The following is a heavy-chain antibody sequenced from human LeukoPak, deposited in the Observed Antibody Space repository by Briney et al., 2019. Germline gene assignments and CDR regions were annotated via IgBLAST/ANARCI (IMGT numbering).Heavy chain of an antibody. J-gene: IGHJ4*02. V-gene: IGHV3-23*01. CDR2: IFGYGGST. Sequence: PGGSLRLSCTASGFTFSNYAMSWVRQAPGKGLKWVSTIFGYGGSTYYADSVEGRFTISRDNSKNTLYLQLNSLTVEDTATYYCAKMAGYNSRFDYWGQGTLVTVAS. CDR1: GFTFSNYA. CDR3: AKMAGYNSRFDY. D-gene: IGHD6-13*01.